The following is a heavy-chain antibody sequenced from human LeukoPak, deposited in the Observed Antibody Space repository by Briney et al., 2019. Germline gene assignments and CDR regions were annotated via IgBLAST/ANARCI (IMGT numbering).Heavy chain of an antibody. V-gene: IGHV3-15*07. D-gene: IGHD6-6*01. Sequence: GGSLRLSCAASGFTFSTAWMIWVRQAPGKGLEWVGRIKSFNNGGTIDYSAPVKGRFTISRDDSKNTLYLQMNSLRAEDTAVYYCARDYGSSLDYWGQGTLVTVSS. CDR2: IKSFNNGGTI. J-gene: IGHJ4*02. CDR1: GFTFSTAW. CDR3: ARDYGSSLDY.